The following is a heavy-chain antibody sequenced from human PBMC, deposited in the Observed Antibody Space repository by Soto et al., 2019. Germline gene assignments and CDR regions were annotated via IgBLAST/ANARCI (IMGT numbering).Heavy chain of an antibody. V-gene: IGHV2-26*01. Sequence: QVTLKESGPVLVKPTETLTLTCTVSGFSLSNARMGVSWIRQPPGKALEWLAHIFSNDEKSYSTSLKSRLTTSKDTSKSPVVLTMTNMDPVDTATYYCARIRVDTAMEYYFDYWGQGTLVTVSS. CDR2: IFSNDEK. CDR1: GFSLSNARMG. CDR3: ARIRVDTAMEYYFDY. D-gene: IGHD5-18*01. J-gene: IGHJ4*02.